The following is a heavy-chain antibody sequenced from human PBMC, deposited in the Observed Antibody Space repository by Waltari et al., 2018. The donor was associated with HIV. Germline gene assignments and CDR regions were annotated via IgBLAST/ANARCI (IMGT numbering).Heavy chain of an antibody. CDR2: IYKSGNT. CDR1: GGSVSSGTYY. J-gene: IGHJ3*02. D-gene: IGHD4-17*01. CDR3: AGGGAYGDDGAFDI. V-gene: IGHV4-61*01. Sequence: QVQLQESGPGLVKPSETLSLTCTVSGGSVSSGTYYWSWLRQPPGKGLEWIAYIYKSGNTNQNPSLKSRVTISVDTSKNQFSLKVTSVTAADTAVYYCAGGGAYGDDGAFDIWGQGTMVTVSS.